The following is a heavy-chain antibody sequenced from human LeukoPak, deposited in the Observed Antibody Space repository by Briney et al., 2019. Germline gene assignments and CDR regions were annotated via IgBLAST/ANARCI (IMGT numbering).Heavy chain of an antibody. CDR3: ARDSPGYLAYDS. V-gene: IGHV3-7*04. J-gene: IGHJ4*02. CDR1: GFTFSTYW. CDR2: IKEDGSAT. Sequence: HPGGSLSLSCAASGFTFSTYWMTWVRQAPGKGPEWVANIKEDGSATYYVDSVKGRFTISRDNAKKSLYLQMNSLRAEDTAVYYCARDSPGYLAYDSWGQGTLVTVSS. D-gene: IGHD1-1*01.